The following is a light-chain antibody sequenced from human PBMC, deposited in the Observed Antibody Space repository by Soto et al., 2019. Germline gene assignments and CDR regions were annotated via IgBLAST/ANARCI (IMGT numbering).Light chain of an antibody. CDR2: GAS. V-gene: IGKV3-15*01. CDR1: QSVGSS. CDR3: QVYNNWPPLT. J-gene: IGKJ4*02. Sequence: EIVMTQSPATLSVSPGEGATLSCRASQSVGSSLAWYQQKPGQAPRLLIYGASTRATETPARFSGSGSGTEFTPSISSLQSEDLAVYYCQVYNNWPPLTFGGGTKVVIK.